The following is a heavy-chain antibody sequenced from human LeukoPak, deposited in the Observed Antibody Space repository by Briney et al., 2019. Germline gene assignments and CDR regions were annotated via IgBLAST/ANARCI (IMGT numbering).Heavy chain of an antibody. V-gene: IGHV5-51*01. J-gene: IGHJ4*02. CDR1: GYSFTNYW. CDR2: IYPGDSDT. Sequence: KCGESLKISCKGSGYSFTNYWIGWVRQMPGKGLEWMGIIYPGDSDTRYSPSFQGQVTISADKSISTAYLQWSSLKASDTAMYYCARLREGTVATSYFDYWGQGTLVTVSS. D-gene: IGHD4-17*01. CDR3: ARLREGTVATSYFDY.